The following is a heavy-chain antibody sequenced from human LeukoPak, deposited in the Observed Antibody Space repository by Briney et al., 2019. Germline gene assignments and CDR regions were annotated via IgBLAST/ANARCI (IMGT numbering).Heavy chain of an antibody. J-gene: IGHJ4*02. D-gene: IGHD3-10*01. CDR3: ARGRGAAY. CDR1: GFPFSDYW. V-gene: IGHV3-7*01. Sequence: SGGSLRLSCAPSGFPFSDYWMNWVRQAPGKGPEWVANIIQDGSEKYYVDSVKGRFAISRDNAQNSLYLEMKSLRIEDTAVYYCARGRGAAYWGQGTLVTVSS. CDR2: IIQDGSEK.